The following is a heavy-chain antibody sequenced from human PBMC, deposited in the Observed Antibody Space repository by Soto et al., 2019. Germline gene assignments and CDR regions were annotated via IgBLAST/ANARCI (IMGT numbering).Heavy chain of an antibody. J-gene: IGHJ4*02. V-gene: IGHV5-10-1*01. CDR2: IDPSYSQT. CDR3: ARQIYDSDTGPNFQYYFDS. CDR1: GEXFAGDL. Sequence: PXEXLKISCKRSGEXFAGDLFTWVRLKPGKGIEWIRRIDPSYSQTYYSPSFRGHVTISATKSITTVFIQWSSLRASDTAMYYCARQIYDSDTGPNFQYYFDSWGQGTPGTVSS. D-gene: IGHD3-22*01.